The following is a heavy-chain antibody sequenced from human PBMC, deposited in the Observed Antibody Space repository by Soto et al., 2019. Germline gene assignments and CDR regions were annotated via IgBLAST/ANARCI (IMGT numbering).Heavy chain of an antibody. V-gene: IGHV1-18*01. CDR2: ISAYNGNT. D-gene: IGHD3-3*01. CDR1: GYTFTSYG. J-gene: IGHJ5*02. Sequence: GASVKVSCKASGYTFTSYGISWVRQAPGQGLEWMGWISAYNGNTNYAQKLQGRVTMTTDTSTSTAYMELRSLRSDDTAVYYCARVNTIFGVYNWFDPWGQGTLVTVSS. CDR3: ARVNTIFGVYNWFDP.